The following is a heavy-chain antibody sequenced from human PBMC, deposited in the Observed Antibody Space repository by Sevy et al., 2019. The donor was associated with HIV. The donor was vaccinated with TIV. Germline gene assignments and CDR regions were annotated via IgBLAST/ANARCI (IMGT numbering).Heavy chain of an antibody. V-gene: IGHV1-24*01. CDR3: ATSPKTYYYDSSGYYYDY. CDR2: FDPEDGET. D-gene: IGHD3-22*01. J-gene: IGHJ4*02. Sequence: ASVKVSCKVSGYTLTELSMHWVRQAPGKGLEWTGGFDPEDGETIYAQKFQGRVTMTEDTSTDTAYMELSSLRSEDTAVYYCATSPKTYYYDSSGYYYDYWGQGTLVTVSS. CDR1: GYTLTELS.